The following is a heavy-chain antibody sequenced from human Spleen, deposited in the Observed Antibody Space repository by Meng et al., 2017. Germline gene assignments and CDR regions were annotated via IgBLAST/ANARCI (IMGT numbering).Heavy chain of an antibody. CDR3: ARQEGAFDY. J-gene: IGHJ4*02. V-gene: IGHV6-1*01. CDR1: GDSVSSNSAA. D-gene: IGHD3-16*01. Sequence: QIQLQQSGPGLVKPSQTLALTCAISGDSVSSNSAAWNWLRQSPSRGLQWLGRTYYRSKWYNDYAVSVKSRITITPDTSKNQFSLQLNSVTPEDTAVYYCARQEGAFDYWGQGTLVTVSS. CDR2: TYYRSKWYN.